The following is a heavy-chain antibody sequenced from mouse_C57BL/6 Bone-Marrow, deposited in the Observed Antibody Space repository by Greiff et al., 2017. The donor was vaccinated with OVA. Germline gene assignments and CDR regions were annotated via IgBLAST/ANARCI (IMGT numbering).Heavy chain of an antibody. V-gene: IGHV1-5*01. J-gene: IGHJ4*01. D-gene: IGHD2-2*01. CDR1: GYTFTSYW. Sequence: VQLQQSGTVLARPGASVKMSCKTSGYTFTSYWMHWVKQRPGQGLEWIGAIYPGNSDPSYNQKFKGKAKLTAVTSASTAYMELSSLTNEDSAVYYCTRSGPMVTKAMDYWGQGTSVTVSS. CDR3: TRSGPMVTKAMDY. CDR2: IYPGNSDP.